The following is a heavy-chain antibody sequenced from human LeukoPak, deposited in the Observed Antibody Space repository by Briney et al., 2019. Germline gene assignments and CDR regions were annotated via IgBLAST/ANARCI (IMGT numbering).Heavy chain of an antibody. CDR3: ARDSSGQLVAYWFDP. V-gene: IGHV1-2*02. J-gene: IGHJ5*02. CDR1: GYAFTGYY. D-gene: IGHD6-13*01. CDR2: INPNSGGT. Sequence: GASVKVSCKASGYAFTGYYMHWVRQAPGQGLEWMGWINPNSGGTNYAQKFQGRVTMTRDTSISTAYMELSRLRSDDTAVYYCARDSSGQLVAYWFDPWGQGTLVTVSS.